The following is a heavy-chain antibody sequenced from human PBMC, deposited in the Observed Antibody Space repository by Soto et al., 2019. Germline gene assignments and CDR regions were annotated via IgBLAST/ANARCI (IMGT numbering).Heavy chain of an antibody. CDR1: GSSVSSGDYV. Sequence: PSETLSLTCSVSGSSVSSGDYVWSWIRQSPGKGLEWIGYIYYSGSTSYNPSLKSRVTISVDTSKNQFSLKLRSVTAADTSVYYCASDRSSGWDQGYGMDVWGQGTTVTVSS. V-gene: IGHV4-61*08. D-gene: IGHD6-19*01. CDR3: ASDRSSGWDQGYGMDV. J-gene: IGHJ6*02. CDR2: IYYSGST.